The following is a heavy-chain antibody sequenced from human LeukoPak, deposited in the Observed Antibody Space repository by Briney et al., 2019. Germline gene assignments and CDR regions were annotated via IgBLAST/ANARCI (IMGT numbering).Heavy chain of an antibody. D-gene: IGHD2-15*01. V-gene: IGHV3-48*01. CDR1: GFTFSSYS. CDR2: ISSSSSTI. J-gene: IGHJ4*02. CDR3: AGGGEAFDY. Sequence: PGGSLRLSCAAPGFTFSSYSMNWVRQAPGKGLEWVSYISSSSSTIYYADSVKGRFTISRDNSKNTLYLQMNSLRAEDTAVYYCAGGGEAFDYWGQGTLVTVSS.